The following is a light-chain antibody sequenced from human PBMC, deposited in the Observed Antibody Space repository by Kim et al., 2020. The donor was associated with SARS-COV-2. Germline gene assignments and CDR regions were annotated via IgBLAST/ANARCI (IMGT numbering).Light chain of an antibody. J-gene: IGLJ2*01. V-gene: IGLV3-27*01. CDR3: YSSPGSTVV. CDR2: RDS. Sequence: SYELTQPSSVSVSPGQTARITCSGDVLGKKYVWWFQQKPGQAPVLVIYRDSKRPSGIPERFSGSSSGTMATLTIRGAQAMDEADYYCYSSPGSTVVFGGGTQLTVL. CDR1: VLGKKY.